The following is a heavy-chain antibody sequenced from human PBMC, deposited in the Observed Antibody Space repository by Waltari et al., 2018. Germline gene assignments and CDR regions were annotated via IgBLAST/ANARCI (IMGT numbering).Heavy chain of an antibody. D-gene: IGHD2-21*01. J-gene: IGHJ4*02. CDR2: MCYDGSP. Sequence: QVQLQESGPGLLKPSQTLSLSCNVSGYSISSGGFYWGWVRQYPEKGLEWLAYMCYDGSPYYNPSLKSRLHISIDASNNQFSLQLRDVSAADTAIYFCARAQSGGYCFDFWGQGTLVTVSS. CDR1: GYSISSGGFY. V-gene: IGHV4-31*03. CDR3: ARAQSGGYCFDF.